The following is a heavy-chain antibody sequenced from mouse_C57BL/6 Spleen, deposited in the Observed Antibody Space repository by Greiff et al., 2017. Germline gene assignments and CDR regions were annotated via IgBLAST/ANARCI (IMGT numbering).Heavy chain of an antibody. CDR1: GYTFTDYN. D-gene: IGHD2-3*01. Sequence: EFQLQQSGPELVKPGASVTMSCKASGYTFTDYNMHWVNQSHGTSLDWIGYINPNNGGTSYNQKFKGKATLTVNKSSSTAYMELRSLTSEDSAVYYCASYDGYYSWFAYWGQGTLVTVSA. CDR3: ASYDGYYSWFAY. CDR2: INPNNGGT. V-gene: IGHV1-22*01. J-gene: IGHJ3*01.